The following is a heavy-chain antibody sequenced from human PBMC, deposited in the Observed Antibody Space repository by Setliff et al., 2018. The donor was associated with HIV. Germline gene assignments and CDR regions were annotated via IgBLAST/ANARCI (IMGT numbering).Heavy chain of an antibody. CDR2: IKQDGSEK. CDR1: GFTFSSYW. D-gene: IGHD6-19*01. V-gene: IGHV3-7*01. J-gene: IGHJ4*02. Sequence: QPGGSLRLSCAASGFTFSSYWMSWVRQAQGTGLEWVANIKQDGSEKYYVDAVKGRFTISRDNVKNSLYLQMNSLRAEDTAVYYCARDHHCSGWYPSWYFDYWGQGTLVTVSS. CDR3: ARDHHCSGWYPSWYFDY.